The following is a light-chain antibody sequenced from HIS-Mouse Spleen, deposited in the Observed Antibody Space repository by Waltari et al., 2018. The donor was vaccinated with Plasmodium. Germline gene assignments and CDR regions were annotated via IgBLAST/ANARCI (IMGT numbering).Light chain of an antibody. CDR3: YSTDSSGNHRV. CDR1: ALPKKY. J-gene: IGLJ3*02. CDR2: EDS. Sequence: SYELTQPPSVSVSPGQTARITCSGDALPKKYAYWYQQKSGQAPVLVIYEDSKRPSVIPGRFSVSRSGTMATLTISGAQVEDEADYYCYSTDSSGNHRVFGGGTKLTVL. V-gene: IGLV3-10*01.